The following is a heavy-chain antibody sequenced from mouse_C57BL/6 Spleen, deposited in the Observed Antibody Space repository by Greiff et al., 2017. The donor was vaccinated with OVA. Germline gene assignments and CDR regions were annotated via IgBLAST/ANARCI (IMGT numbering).Heavy chain of an antibody. V-gene: IGHV1-82*01. J-gene: IGHJ4*01. Sequence: VQLQQSGPELVKPGASVKISCKASGYAFSSSWMNWVKQRPGKGLEWIGRIYPGDGDTNYNGKFKGKATLTADKSSSTAYMQLSSLTSENSAVYVCARPHDYPYAMDYWGQGTSVTVSS. D-gene: IGHD2-4*01. CDR3: ARPHDYPYAMDY. CDR1: GYAFSSSW. CDR2: IYPGDGDT.